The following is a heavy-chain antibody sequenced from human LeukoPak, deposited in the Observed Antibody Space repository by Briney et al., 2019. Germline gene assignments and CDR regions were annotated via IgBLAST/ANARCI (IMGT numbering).Heavy chain of an antibody. V-gene: IGHV4-59*01. J-gene: IGHJ5*02. Sequence: SETLCLTCTVSGGSISSYYWSWIRQPPGKGLEWIGYIYYSGSTNYNPSLKSRVTISVDTSKNQFSLKLSSVTAADTAVYYCASEGRYYDFWNGYYTRSHWFDPWGQGTLVTVSS. D-gene: IGHD3-3*01. CDR2: IYYSGST. CDR1: GGSISSYY. CDR3: ASEGRYYDFWNGYYTRSHWFDP.